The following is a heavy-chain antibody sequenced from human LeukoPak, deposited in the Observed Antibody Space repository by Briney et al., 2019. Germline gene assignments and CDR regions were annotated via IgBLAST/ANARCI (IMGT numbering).Heavy chain of an antibody. CDR2: ISWNSGSI. CDR3: AKDAGAVAGASQFDY. CDR1: GFTFDDYA. D-gene: IGHD6-19*01. V-gene: IGHV3-9*03. J-gene: IGHJ4*02. Sequence: GGSLRLSCAASGFTFDDYAMHWVRQAPGKGLEWVSGISWNSGSIGYADSVKGRFNISRDNAKNSLYLQMNSLRAADMALYYCAKDAGAVAGASQFDYWGQGTLVTVSS.